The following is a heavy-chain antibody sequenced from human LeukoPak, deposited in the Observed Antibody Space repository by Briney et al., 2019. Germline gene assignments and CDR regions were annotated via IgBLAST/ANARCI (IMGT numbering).Heavy chain of an antibody. CDR3: ARGGTAQSLDH. J-gene: IGHJ4*02. V-gene: IGHV1-2*02. CDR2: INPKSGAR. D-gene: IGHD3-16*01. Sequence: ASVKVSCKASGYTFTAFYIHWVRQAPGQGLEWMGWINPKSGARGYAQKFQGRVTMTRDTSINTAYMELSRLTCDDTAVYYCARGGTAQSLDHWGQGTLVTVSS. CDR1: GYTFTAFY.